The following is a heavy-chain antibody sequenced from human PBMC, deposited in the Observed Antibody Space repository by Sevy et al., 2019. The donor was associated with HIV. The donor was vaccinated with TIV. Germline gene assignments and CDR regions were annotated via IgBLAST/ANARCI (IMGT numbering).Heavy chain of an antibody. D-gene: IGHD2-8*01. J-gene: IGHJ2*01. CDR3: VRHLTNYLYWYFDL. V-gene: IGHV4-39*01. Sequence: SETLSLTCTVSGGSISGSTNYWGWIRQSPGKGLEWIGSLCYGGSTYLNPSLKSRVTTSVDTSRNQFSLKLISVTAADTAVYYCVRHLTNYLYWYFDLWGRGALVTVSS. CDR1: GGSISGSTNY. CDR2: LCYGGST.